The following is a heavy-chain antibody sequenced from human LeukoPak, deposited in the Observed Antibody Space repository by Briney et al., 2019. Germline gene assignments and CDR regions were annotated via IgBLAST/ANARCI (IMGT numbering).Heavy chain of an antibody. CDR3: AKRGDCSGGSCYYFDS. Sequence: PWGSLTLSCAAAGFTFSSYGMHWVGQAPGKGLEWVAVISYDGSNKYYANSVKGRFTISRDNSKNTLYLQMNSLRAEDTAVYYCAKRGDCSGGSCYYFDSWGQGTLASVSS. CDR2: ISYDGSNK. J-gene: IGHJ4*02. D-gene: IGHD2-15*01. CDR1: GFTFSSYG. V-gene: IGHV3-30*18.